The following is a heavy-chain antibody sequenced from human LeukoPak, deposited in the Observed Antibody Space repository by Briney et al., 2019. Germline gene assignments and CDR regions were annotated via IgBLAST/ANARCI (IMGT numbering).Heavy chain of an antibody. CDR3: ARGPRNDP. D-gene: IGHD1-14*01. CDR1: GYPFTTWE. Sequence: ASVKVSCKTSGYPFTTWEVNWVRQAAGQGLEWMGWVHPNSGNTAYAQKFQGRVTMTRDTSISTAYMELSGLRFDDTAVYFCARGPRNDPWGQGTLVTVSS. CDR2: VHPNSGNT. V-gene: IGHV1-8*01. J-gene: IGHJ5*02.